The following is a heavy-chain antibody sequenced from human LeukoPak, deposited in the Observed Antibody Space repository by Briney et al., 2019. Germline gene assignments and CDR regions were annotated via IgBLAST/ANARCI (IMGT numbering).Heavy chain of an antibody. D-gene: IGHD3-22*01. Sequence: SVKASCTVSGYTFTSYYMHWVRQAPAQGLEWMGIINPSGGSTSYAQKFQGRVTMTRDTSTSTVYMELSSLRSEDTAVYYCARGPNSSGYVYYYYMDVWGKGTTVTVSS. V-gene: IGHV1-46*03. CDR3: ARGPNSSGYVYYYYMDV. J-gene: IGHJ6*03. CDR2: INPSGGST. CDR1: GYTFTSYY.